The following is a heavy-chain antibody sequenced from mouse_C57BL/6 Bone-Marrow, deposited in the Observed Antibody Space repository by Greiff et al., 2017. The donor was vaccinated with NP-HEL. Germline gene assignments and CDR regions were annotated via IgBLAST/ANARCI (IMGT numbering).Heavy chain of an antibody. J-gene: IGHJ2*01. CDR2: ISSGGSYT. V-gene: IGHV5-6*01. D-gene: IGHD6-1*01. CDR1: GFTFSSYG. CDR3: ARDGVASDY. Sequence: EVKLVESGGDLVKPGGSLKLSCAASGFTFSSYGMSWVRQTPDKRLEWVATISSGGSYTYYPDSVKGRFTISRDNAKNTLYLQMSSLKSEDTAMYYCARDGVASDYWGQGTTLTVSS.